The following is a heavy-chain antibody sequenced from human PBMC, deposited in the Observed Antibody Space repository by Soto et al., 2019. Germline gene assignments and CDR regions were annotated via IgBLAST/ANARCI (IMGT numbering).Heavy chain of an antibody. V-gene: IGHV4-4*07. D-gene: IGHD2-21*01. CDR3: ARDIASYAYGEGY. Sequence: PSETLSLTCTVSGGSINSYWWSWIRQPAGKGLEWIGRVYSSGTTDYNPSLNSRATMSVETSKNQFSLKLSSVTAADTAVYYCARDIASYAYGEGYWGQGTQVTVPS. J-gene: IGHJ4*02. CDR1: GGSINSYW. CDR2: VYSSGTT.